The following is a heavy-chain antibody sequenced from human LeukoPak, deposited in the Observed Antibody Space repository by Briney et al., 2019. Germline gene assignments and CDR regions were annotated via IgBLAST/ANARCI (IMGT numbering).Heavy chain of an antibody. CDR2: IHSSGSS. J-gene: IGHJ4*02. Sequence: SETLSLTCTVSGGSISSSYWSWIRQPPGKGLEWIAYIHSSGSSNYNPSLKSRVTISIDTSKNHLSLKLSSVTAADTAVYYCARRGGGREQHFDYWGQGTLVTVSS. CDR1: GGSISSSY. D-gene: IGHD3-16*01. CDR3: ARRGGGREQHFDY. V-gene: IGHV4-4*09.